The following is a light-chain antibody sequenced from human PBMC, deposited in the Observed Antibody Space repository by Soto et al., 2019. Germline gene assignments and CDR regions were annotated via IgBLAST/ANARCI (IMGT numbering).Light chain of an antibody. J-gene: IGKJ3*01. CDR1: QSVSSN. V-gene: IGKV3-15*01. CDR2: VAS. Sequence: EIVRTQSPATLSVSPGERATLSCRASQSVSSNLAWYQQKPGQAPRLLIYVASTRATGIPARFSGSGSGTEFTLTISSLQSEDFAVYYCKQYNNWPPSFNFFHGTKVDIK. CDR3: KQYNNWPPSFN.